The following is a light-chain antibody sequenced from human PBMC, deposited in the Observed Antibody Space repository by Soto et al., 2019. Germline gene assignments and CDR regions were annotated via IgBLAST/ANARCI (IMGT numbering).Light chain of an antibody. J-gene: IGKJ3*01. CDR2: DAS. CDR3: HQSFSIPFT. CDR1: KTIGKY. V-gene: IGKV1-39*01. Sequence: DIQMTQSPSSLSATVGDRITITCRASKTIGKYLNWYQQEPGRAPKLLIYDASYLQNGVPSRFSGSASGTDFTLSISNLRPEDFASYYCHQSFSIPFTFAPGTKVTIK.